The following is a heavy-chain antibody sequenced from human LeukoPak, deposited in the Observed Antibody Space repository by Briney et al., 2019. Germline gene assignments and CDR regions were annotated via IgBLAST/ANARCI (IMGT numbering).Heavy chain of an antibody. CDR3: VRSRTTAMVTSFAY. Sequence: ASVNVSCKASGYTFTSYGISWVRQAPGQGLEWMGRIGPYNGETHYAQKFQGRVTMTTDTSTSTVYMEVRSLRSDDTALYYCVRSRTTAMVTSFAYWGQGSLVIVSS. V-gene: IGHV1-18*01. D-gene: IGHD5-18*01. CDR1: GYTFTSYG. CDR2: IGPYNGET. J-gene: IGHJ4*02.